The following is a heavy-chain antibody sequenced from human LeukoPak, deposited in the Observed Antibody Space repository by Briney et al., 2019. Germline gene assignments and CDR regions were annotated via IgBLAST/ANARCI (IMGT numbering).Heavy chain of an antibody. CDR1: GFTFSHYG. V-gene: IGHV3-30*02. D-gene: IGHD2/OR15-2a*01. J-gene: IGHJ6*03. CDR3: AKGSARGNNTYYMDV. CDR2: LPSSSFST. Sequence: GGSLRLSYTTSGFTFSHYGMHWVRQAPGRGLEWLAFLPSSSFSTYYADSVEGRFIISRDLSKDKIFLHMNRLQVEDTAVYFCAKGSARGNNTYYMDVWGEGTTVTVSS.